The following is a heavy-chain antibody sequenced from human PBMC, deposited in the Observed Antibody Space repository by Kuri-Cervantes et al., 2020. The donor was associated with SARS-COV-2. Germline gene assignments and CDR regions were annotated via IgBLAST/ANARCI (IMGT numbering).Heavy chain of an antibody. CDR3: AREKYYYDSSGLGGGEDYYYGMDV. D-gene: IGHD3-22*01. Sequence: GESLKISCAASGSTFSSYSMNWVRQAPGKGLEWVSSISSSSSYIYYADSVKGRFTISRDIAKNSLYLQMNSLRAEDTAVYYCAREKYYYDSSGLGGGEDYYYGMDVWGQGTTVTVSS. V-gene: IGHV3-21*01. CDR1: GSTFSSYS. J-gene: IGHJ6*02. CDR2: ISSSSSYI.